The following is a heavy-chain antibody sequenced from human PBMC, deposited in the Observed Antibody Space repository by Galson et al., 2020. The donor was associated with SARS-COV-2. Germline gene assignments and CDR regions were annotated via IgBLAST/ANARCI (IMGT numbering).Heavy chain of an antibody. J-gene: IGHJ3*01. CDR2: ISYEGSTK. CDR1: GFSFNNFG. Sequence: TGGSLSLSCAASGFSFNNFGLHWVRQAPGKGLEWLAVISYEGSTKNLADSVGDRFTISRDSSKSTLYLQMNNLRPEDTAIYYCAKSNVLFWFGQFRNDAFDVWGRGTVVTVSP. CDR3: AKSNVLFWFGQFRNDAFDV. D-gene: IGHD3-10*01. V-gene: IGHV3-30*18.